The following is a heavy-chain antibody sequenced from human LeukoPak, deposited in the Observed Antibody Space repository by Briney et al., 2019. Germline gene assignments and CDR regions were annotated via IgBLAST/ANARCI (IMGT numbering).Heavy chain of an antibody. CDR2: IYPGDSDT. CDR1: GYSFTNYW. D-gene: IGHD5-12*01. CDR3: VRHGGYPSYYHYYYMDV. V-gene: IGHV5-51*01. Sequence: GESLKISCKGSGYSFTNYWIGWVRQMPGKGLEWMGSIYPGDSDTRYSPSFRGQVTISADKSINTAYLQWSSLKASDTAMYYCVRHGGYPSYYHYYYMDVWGKGTTVTVSS. J-gene: IGHJ6*03.